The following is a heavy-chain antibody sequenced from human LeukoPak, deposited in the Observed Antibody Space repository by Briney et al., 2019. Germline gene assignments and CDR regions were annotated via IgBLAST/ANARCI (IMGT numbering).Heavy chain of an antibody. CDR2: ISYDGSNK. J-gene: IGHJ4*02. CDR3: AGVEMATTAFDY. D-gene: IGHD5-24*01. CDR1: GFTFSHYS. V-gene: IGHV3-30*04. Sequence: GSLRLSCVASGFTFSHYSMHWVRQGPGKGLEWVSVISYDGSNKYYADSVKGRFTISRDNSKNTLYLQMNSLRAEDTAVYYCAGVEMATTAFDYWGQGTLVTVSS.